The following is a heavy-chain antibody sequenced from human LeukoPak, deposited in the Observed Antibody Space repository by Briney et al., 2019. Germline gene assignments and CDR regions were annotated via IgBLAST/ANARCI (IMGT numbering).Heavy chain of an antibody. D-gene: IGHD1-1*01. CDR1: GFTFSSYA. CDR2: ISGSGGST. Sequence: GGSLRLSCAASGFTFSSYAMSWVRHAPGKGLEWVSGISGSGGSTYYADSVKGRFTISRDNSKNTLYLQMNSLRAEDTAIYYCARRYDYFDYWGQGTLVTVSS. CDR3: ARRYDYFDY. J-gene: IGHJ4*02. V-gene: IGHV3-23*01.